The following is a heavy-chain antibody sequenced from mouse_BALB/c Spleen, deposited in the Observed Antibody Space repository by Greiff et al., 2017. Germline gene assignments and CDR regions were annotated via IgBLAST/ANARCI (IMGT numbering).Heavy chain of an antibody. CDR3: TRARGYDGYYFDY. Sequence: VQLQQSGTVLARPGASVKMSCKASGYSFTSYWMHWVKQRPGQGLEWIGAIYPGNSDTSYNQKFKGKAKLTAVTSASTAYMELSSLTNEDSAVYYCTRARGYDGYYFDYWGQGTTLTVSS. CDR2: IYPGNSDT. CDR1: GYSFTSYW. D-gene: IGHD2-2*01. V-gene: IGHV1-5*01. J-gene: IGHJ2*01.